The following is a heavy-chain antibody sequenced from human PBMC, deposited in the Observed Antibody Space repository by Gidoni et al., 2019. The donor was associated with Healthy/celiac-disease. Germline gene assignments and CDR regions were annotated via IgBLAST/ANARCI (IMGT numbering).Heavy chain of an antibody. CDR1: GGSISSSSYY. D-gene: IGHD3-16*01. V-gene: IGHV4-39*01. J-gene: IGHJ3*02. CDR3: ARHVSALGDAFDI. Sequence: QLQLQESGPGLVKPSETLSRTGTGSGGSISSSSYYWGWIRQPPGKGLEWIGSIYYRGRTYYPPSPKRRVPISVATSKNPFSLKLSSVTAADTAVYYCARHVSALGDAFDIWGQGTMVTVSS. CDR2: IYYRGRT.